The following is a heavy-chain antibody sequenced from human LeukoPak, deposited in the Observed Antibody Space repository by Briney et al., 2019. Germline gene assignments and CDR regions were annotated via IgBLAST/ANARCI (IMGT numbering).Heavy chain of an antibody. CDR1: GGSFSGYY. CDR2: INHSGST. V-gene: IGHV4-34*01. D-gene: IGHD6-25*01. J-gene: IGHJ6*03. Sequence: SETLSLTCAVYGGSFSGYYWSWIRQPPGKGLEWIGEINHSGSTYYNPSLKSRVTISVDTSKNQFSLKLSSVTAADTAVYYCARLGRPYYYMDVWGKGTTVTISS. CDR3: ARLGRPYYYMDV.